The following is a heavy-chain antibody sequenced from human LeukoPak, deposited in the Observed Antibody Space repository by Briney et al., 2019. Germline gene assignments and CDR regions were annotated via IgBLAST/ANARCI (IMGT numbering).Heavy chain of an antibody. Sequence: GGSLRLSCAASGFIFSDYGMHWVRQAPGKGLEWVAFVRYDGSNKYYLDSVKGRFTISRDSSKNTVYLQMNSLRAEDTAVYYCAKEGTASKPSDLDYWGQGTLVTVSS. CDR1: GFIFSDYG. CDR3: AKEGTASKPSDLDY. CDR2: VRYDGSNK. J-gene: IGHJ4*02. D-gene: IGHD1/OR15-1a*01. V-gene: IGHV3-30*02.